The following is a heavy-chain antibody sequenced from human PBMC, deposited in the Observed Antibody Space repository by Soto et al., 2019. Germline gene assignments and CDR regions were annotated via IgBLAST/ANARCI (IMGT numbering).Heavy chain of an antibody. Sequence: QVQLQESGPGLVKPSEPLSLTCTVSGGSISDYYWSWIRQPPGKGLAWIGYIYYSGGTNYNPSLKKQVTISVDTSKNHFSLKRSSVTAADTAVYYCARTYSHYAYYDYYMDVWGKGTTVTVSS. CDR3: ARTYSHYAYYDYYMDV. D-gene: IGHD4-4*01. CDR2: IYYSGGT. J-gene: IGHJ6*03. V-gene: IGHV4-59*08. CDR1: GGSISDYY.